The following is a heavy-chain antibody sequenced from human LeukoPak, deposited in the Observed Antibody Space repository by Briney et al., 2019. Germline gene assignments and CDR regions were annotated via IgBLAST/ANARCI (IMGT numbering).Heavy chain of an antibody. Sequence: SETLSLTCTVSGGSISSSIYYWDWIRQPPGKGLEWIGSIHYRGNTYYNPSLKSRAPISVDTSKNQFSLKLSSVTAADTAVYYWARRGGELLQTVDYWGQGTLVTVSS. J-gene: IGHJ4*02. V-gene: IGHV4-39*01. CDR3: ARRGGELLQTVDY. CDR1: GGSISSSIYY. D-gene: IGHD1-26*01. CDR2: IHYRGNT.